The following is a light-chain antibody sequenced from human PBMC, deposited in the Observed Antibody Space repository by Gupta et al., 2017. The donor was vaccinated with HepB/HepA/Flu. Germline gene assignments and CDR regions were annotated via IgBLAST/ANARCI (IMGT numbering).Light chain of an antibody. V-gene: IGLV2-8*01. CDR3: SSYAGSNNVV. Sequence: QSALPQPPSPPGPPGQSVTISCTGTSSDVGGYNHVSWYQPHPGTAPKLMIFEVNQRPSGVPDRFSGSKSGNTASLTVSGLQADDEANYYCSSYAGSNNVVFGGGTKLTVL. J-gene: IGLJ2*01. CDR1: SSDVGGYNH. CDR2: EVN.